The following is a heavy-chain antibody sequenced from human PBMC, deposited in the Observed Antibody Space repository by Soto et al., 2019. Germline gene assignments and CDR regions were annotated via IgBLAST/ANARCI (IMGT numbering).Heavy chain of an antibody. Sequence: QVNLVQSGAEGKKPGASVKVSCKASGYNFNGYYIHWVRQAPGQGLERMRWMNPNTGCANYAQKVQGKVIMTTDTSISTAYLELRSLTFDDTGVYYCAKVISTIGSKQWLAHTKHQALDYWGQGTLVTVSS. D-gene: IGHD6-19*01. V-gene: IGHV1-2*02. J-gene: IGHJ4*02. CDR1: GYNFNGYY. CDR2: MNPNTGCA. CDR3: AKVISTIGSKQWLAHTKHQALDY.